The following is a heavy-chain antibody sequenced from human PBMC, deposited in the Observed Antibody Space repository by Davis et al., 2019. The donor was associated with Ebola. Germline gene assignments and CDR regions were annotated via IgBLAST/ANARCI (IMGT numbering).Heavy chain of an antibody. J-gene: IGHJ3*01. Sequence: GESLKISCAASGFSFSDYDMHWVRQVTGKGLEWVSAIGAAADTYYSGSVKGRFTISRENGKNSLYLQMNSLRAGDTAVYYCAREAMTGTTWYAFDVWGQGTMVTVSS. CDR2: IGAAADT. V-gene: IGHV3-13*01. CDR1: GFSFSDYD. D-gene: IGHD1-7*01. CDR3: AREAMTGTTWYAFDV.